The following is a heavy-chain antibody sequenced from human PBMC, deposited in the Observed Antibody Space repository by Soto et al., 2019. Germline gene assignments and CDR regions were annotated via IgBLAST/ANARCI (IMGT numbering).Heavy chain of an antibody. CDR3: AGTSSHQWYYMDV. Sequence: SQTLSVTCAISGDGGSSNRAAWNWIRLSPSRGLEWLARTYYRSRWYNDYAVSVRSRITVNPDTSKNQFSLRLTSVTPEDTAVYYCAGTSSHQWYYMDVWGKGTTLTVSS. J-gene: IGHJ6*03. V-gene: IGHV6-1*01. D-gene: IGHD1-7*01. CDR1: GDGGSSNRAA. CDR2: TYYRSRWYN.